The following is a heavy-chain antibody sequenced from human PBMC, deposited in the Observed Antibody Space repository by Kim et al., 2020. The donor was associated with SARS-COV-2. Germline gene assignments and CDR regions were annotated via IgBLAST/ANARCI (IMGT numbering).Heavy chain of an antibody. J-gene: IGHJ4*02. D-gene: IGHD5-12*01. CDR2: IYSGGST. Sequence: GGSLRLSCAASGFTVSSNYMSWVRQAPGKGLEWVSVIYSGGSTYYADSVKGRFTISRDNSKNTLYLQMNSLRAEDTAVYYCARAEFQDIVAFDYWGQGTLVTVSS. V-gene: IGHV3-53*01. CDR3: ARAEFQDIVAFDY. CDR1: GFTVSSNY.